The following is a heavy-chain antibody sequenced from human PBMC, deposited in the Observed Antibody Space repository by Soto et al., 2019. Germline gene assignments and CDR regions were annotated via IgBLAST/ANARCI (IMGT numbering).Heavy chain of an antibody. D-gene: IGHD3-16*02. CDR1: GYSFATYG. V-gene: IGHV1-2*04. CDR3: ARANLIWGSYRPRPDFDY. J-gene: IGHJ4*02. Sequence: ASVKVSYKASGYSFATYGISWVRQAPGQGLEWMGWINPNSGGTNYAQKFQGWVTMTRDTSISTAYMELSRLRSDDTAVYYCARANLIWGSYRPRPDFDYWGQGTLVTVSS. CDR2: INPNSGGT.